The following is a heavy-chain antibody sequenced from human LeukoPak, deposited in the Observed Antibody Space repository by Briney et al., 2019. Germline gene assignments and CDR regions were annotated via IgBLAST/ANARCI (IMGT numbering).Heavy chain of an antibody. J-gene: IGHJ4*02. Sequence: GGSLRLSCAASGFTFSSYAMSWVRQAPGKGLEWVSAISGSGGSTYYADSVKGRFTISRDNSKNTLYLQMNSLRAEDTAVYYCAKDASGVGYNSADFDYWGQGTLVTVSS. CDR3: AKDASGVGYNSADFDY. D-gene: IGHD5-24*01. V-gene: IGHV3-23*01. CDR2: ISGSGGST. CDR1: GFTFSSYA.